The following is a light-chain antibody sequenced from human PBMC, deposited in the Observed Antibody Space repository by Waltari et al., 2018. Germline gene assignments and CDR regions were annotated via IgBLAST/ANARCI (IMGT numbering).Light chain of an antibody. CDR1: QGVSRY. V-gene: IGKV3-11*01. Sequence: EIVLTQSPATLSLSPGERATLSCRASQGVSRYLAWYQQKPGQAPRLLTYDASNRATGIPAMFSGSGSGTDFTLTISSLEPEDFAVYYCQRRGHWPPGATFGPGTRVDIK. J-gene: IGKJ3*01. CDR2: DAS. CDR3: QRRGHWPPGAT.